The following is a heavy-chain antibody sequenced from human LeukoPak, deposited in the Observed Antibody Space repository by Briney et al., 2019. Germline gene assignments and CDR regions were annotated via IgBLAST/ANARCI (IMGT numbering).Heavy chain of an antibody. V-gene: IGHV3-23*01. CDR1: GFTFSTYA. CDR3: AKDSSSWYNWFDP. D-gene: IGHD6-13*01. Sequence: QAGGSLRLSCVASGFTFSTYAMGWVRQAPGKGLEWVSGTSGSGGSTYYIDSVKGRFTISRDYSKNTLNLQMNSLRAEDTALYYCAKDSSSWYNWFDPWGQGTLVTVSS. CDR2: TSGSGGST. J-gene: IGHJ5*02.